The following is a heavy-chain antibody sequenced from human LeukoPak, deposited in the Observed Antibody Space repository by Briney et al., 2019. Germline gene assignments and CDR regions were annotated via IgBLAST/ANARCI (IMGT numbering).Heavy chain of an antibody. V-gene: IGHV3-30-3*01. D-gene: IGHD5-18*01. CDR2: ISYDGSNK. J-gene: IGHJ4*02. CDR3: ARREQLWLSFDY. CDR1: GFTFSSYA. Sequence: GGSLRLSCAASGFTFSSYAMHWVRQAPGKGLEWVAVISYDGSNKYYADSVKGRFTISRDNSKNTLYLQMNSLRAEDTAVYYCARREQLWLSFDYWGQGTLVTVSS.